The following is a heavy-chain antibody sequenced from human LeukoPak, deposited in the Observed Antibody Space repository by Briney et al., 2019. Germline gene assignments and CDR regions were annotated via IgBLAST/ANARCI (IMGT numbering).Heavy chain of an antibody. J-gene: IGHJ4*02. CDR3: ARALLAATYGSGSYYADY. V-gene: IGHV1-18*01. CDR1: GYTFTSYG. CDR2: ISAYNGNT. D-gene: IGHD3-10*01. Sequence: ASVKLSSKASGYTFTSYGISWVRQAPGQGLEWMGWISAYNGNTNYAQKLQGRVTMTTDTSTSTAYMELRSLRSDDTAVYYCARALLAATYGSGSYYADYWGQGTLVTVSS.